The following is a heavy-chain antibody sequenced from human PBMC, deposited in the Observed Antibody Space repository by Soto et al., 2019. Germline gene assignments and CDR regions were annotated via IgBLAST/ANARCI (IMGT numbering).Heavy chain of an antibody. J-gene: IGHJ4*02. D-gene: IGHD4-17*01. V-gene: IGHV3-30*18. CDR1: GFTFSSYA. CDR2: VSYDGSHE. Sequence: QVQLVESRGGVVQPGTSLRLSCAASGFTFSSYAMHWVRQAPGKGLEWVAVVSYDGSHEFYADFVEGRFTIARDNSKDTLYLQMNSLRAEDTAVYYCAKDVNDPHNYGDYNFHYWGQGTLVTVSS. CDR3: AKDVNDPHNYGDYNFHY.